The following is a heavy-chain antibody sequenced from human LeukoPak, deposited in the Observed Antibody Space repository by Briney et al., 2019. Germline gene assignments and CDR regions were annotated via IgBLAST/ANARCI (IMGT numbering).Heavy chain of an antibody. CDR3: AREFRDSYGSHGFDI. CDR1: GFTFSSYA. Sequence: PGRSLRLSCAASGFTFSSYAMHWVRQAPGKGLEWVAVISYDGSNKYYADSVKGRFTISRDNAKSSLYLQLNSLRDEDTAVFYCAREFRDSYGSHGFDIWGQGTMVTVSS. V-gene: IGHV3-30-3*01. J-gene: IGHJ3*02. CDR2: ISYDGSNK. D-gene: IGHD5-18*01.